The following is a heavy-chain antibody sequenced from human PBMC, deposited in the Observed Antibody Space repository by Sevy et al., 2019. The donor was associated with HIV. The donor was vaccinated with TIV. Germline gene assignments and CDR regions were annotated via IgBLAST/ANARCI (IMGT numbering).Heavy chain of an antibody. CDR3: AKERVAGSYYSGAFDY. D-gene: IGHD3-10*01. V-gene: IGHV3-23*01. Sequence: GGSLRLSCSASGFTFSTSAMTWVRQAPGKGLEWVAVISFGGGRTYYADSVKGRFTISRDNSKNTLYLHMISLRAEDTAAYDCAKERVAGSYYSGAFDYWGQGTLVTVSS. J-gene: IGHJ4*02. CDR1: GFTFSTSA. CDR2: ISFGGGRT.